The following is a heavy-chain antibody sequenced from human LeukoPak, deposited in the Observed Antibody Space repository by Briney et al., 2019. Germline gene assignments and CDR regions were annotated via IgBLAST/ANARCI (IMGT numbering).Heavy chain of an antibody. CDR1: GLTASSNY. J-gene: IGHJ4*02. Sequence: GGSLRLSCAASGLTASSNYMNWVRQAPGKGLEWVSVIYNGVTIHYADSVKGRFTISSDNSKNTVYLQLNSLRAEDTAIYYCILTTVTTSAEYWGQGTLVTVSS. CDR2: IYNGVTI. D-gene: IGHD4-17*01. V-gene: IGHV3-53*01. CDR3: ILTTVTTSAEY.